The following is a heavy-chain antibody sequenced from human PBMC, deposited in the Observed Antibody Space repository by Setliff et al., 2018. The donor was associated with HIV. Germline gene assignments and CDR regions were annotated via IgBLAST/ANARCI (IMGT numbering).Heavy chain of an antibody. J-gene: IGHJ3*02. CDR1: GGSISSSSYY. D-gene: IGHD5-18*01. CDR3: ARAMKYSYGYVHDAFDI. CDR2: IYYSGST. Sequence: ETLSLTCTVSGGSISSSSYYWGWIRQPPGKGLEWIGSIYYSGSTYYNPSLKSRVTISVDTSKNQFSLKLSSVTAADTAEYHCARAMKYSYGYVHDAFDIWGQGTMVTVS. V-gene: IGHV4-39*01.